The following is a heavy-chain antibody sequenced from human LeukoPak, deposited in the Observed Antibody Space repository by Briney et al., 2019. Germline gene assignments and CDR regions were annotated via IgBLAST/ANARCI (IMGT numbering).Heavy chain of an antibody. CDR2: VYSSGTT. V-gene: IGHV4-4*07. CDR1: GGSISSYY. J-gene: IGHJ3*02. Sequence: PSETLSLTCTVSGGSISSYYWSWIRQSAGKGLEWIGRVYSSGTTNYNPSLKSRVTMSVDTSKNQFSLKLSSVTAADPAVYCCARESAVTNRAFDIWGQGTMVTVSS. D-gene: IGHD4-17*01. CDR3: ARESAVTNRAFDI.